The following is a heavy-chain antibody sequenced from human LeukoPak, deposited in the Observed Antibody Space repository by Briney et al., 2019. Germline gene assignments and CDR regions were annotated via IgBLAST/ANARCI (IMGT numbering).Heavy chain of an antibody. CDR3: TRESYDFWSVYYPDDAFYI. CDR2: IRSEAYGGTT. V-gene: IGHV3-49*04. J-gene: IGHJ3*02. D-gene: IGHD3-3*01. CDR1: GFTFGDYA. Sequence: SGRTLRLSCTASGFTFGDYAMSWVRQAPGKGLEWVGFIRSEAYGGTTEYAASVKGRFTISRDDSKSIAYLQMNSLKTEDTAVYYCTRESYDFWSVYYPDDAFYIWGQGTMVTVSS.